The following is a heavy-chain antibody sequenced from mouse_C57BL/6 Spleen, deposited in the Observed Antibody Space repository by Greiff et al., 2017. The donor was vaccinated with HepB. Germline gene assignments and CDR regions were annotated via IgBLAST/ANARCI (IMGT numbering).Heavy chain of an antibody. V-gene: IGHV5-17*01. CDR3: AAPLLRAWFAY. CDR1: GFTFSDYG. Sequence: DVMLVESGGGLVKPGGSLKLSCAASGFTFSDYGMHWVRQAPEKGLEWVAYISSGSSTIYYADTVKGRFTISRDNAKNTLFLQMTSLRSEDTAMYYGAAPLLRAWFAYWGQGTPVTVAA. CDR2: ISSGSSTI. D-gene: IGHD1-1*01. J-gene: IGHJ3*01.